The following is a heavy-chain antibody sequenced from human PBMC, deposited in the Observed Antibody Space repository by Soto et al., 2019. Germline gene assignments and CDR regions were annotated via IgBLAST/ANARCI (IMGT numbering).Heavy chain of an antibody. J-gene: IGHJ4*02. D-gene: IGHD3-22*01. CDR2: IYYSRST. V-gene: IGHV4-31*01. Sequence: QVQLQESGPGRVKPSQTLSLTCTVSGGSISSGGYYWSWIRQHPGKGLEWIGYIYYSRSTYYNPSLKSPVSIPADSSNNQVYPELSFVTAADTAVYYCASDYQSSGYFDFWGQGTLVTVSS. CDR1: GGSISSGGYY. CDR3: ASDYQSSGYFDF.